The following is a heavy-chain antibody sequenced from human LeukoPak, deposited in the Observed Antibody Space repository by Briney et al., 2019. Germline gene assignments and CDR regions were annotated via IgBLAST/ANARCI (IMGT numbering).Heavy chain of an antibody. CDR3: ARGRGVITPNDAFDI. D-gene: IGHD3-22*01. V-gene: IGHV3-30*04. CDR2: ISYDGSNK. Sequence: GGSLRLSCAASGFTFSSYAMHWVRQAPGKGLEWVAVISYDGSNKYYADSVKGRFTISRVNSNNTLYLQMNSLKAEDTAVYYCARGRGVITPNDAFDIWGQGTMVTVSS. CDR1: GFTFSSYA. J-gene: IGHJ3*02.